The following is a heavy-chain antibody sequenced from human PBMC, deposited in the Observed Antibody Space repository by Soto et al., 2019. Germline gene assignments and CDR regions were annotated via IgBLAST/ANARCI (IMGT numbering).Heavy chain of an antibody. J-gene: IGHJ6*03. V-gene: IGHV3-15*01. CDR2: IKSKTDGGTT. Sequence: PGGSLRLSCAASGFTFSNAWMSWVRQAPGKGLEWVGRIKSKTDGGTTDYAAPVKGRFTISRDDSKNTLYLQMNSLKTEDTAVYYCTTDSYSGYDYDYYYYMDVWGKGTTVTVSS. D-gene: IGHD5-12*01. CDR1: GFTFSNAW. CDR3: TTDSYSGYDYDYYYYMDV.